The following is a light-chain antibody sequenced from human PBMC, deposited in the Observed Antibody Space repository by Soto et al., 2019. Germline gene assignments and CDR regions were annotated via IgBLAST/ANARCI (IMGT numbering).Light chain of an antibody. V-gene: IGKV3-15*01. Sequence: EIVMTQSPATLSVSPGERATLSCRASQSVNTKLAWYQQKPGQPPRLLIYGASTRAAGVPARFSGSGSGTEFILTISSLQSEDVAVYYCQQHTDWPPITFGQGTRLEI. CDR3: QQHTDWPPIT. CDR1: QSVNTK. CDR2: GAS. J-gene: IGKJ5*01.